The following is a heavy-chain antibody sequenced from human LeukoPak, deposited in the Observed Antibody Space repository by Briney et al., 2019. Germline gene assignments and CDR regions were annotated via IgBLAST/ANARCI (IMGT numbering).Heavy chain of an antibody. CDR2: ISYDGSNK. V-gene: IGHV3-30-3*01. Sequence: GGSLRLSCAASGFTFSSYAMHWVRQAPGKGLEWVAVISYDGSNKYYADSVKGRFTISRDNSKNTLYLQMNSLRAEDTAVYYCARTPTTVTIHFDYWGQGTLVTVSS. CDR1: GFTFSSYA. J-gene: IGHJ4*02. D-gene: IGHD4-17*01. CDR3: ARTPTTVTIHFDY.